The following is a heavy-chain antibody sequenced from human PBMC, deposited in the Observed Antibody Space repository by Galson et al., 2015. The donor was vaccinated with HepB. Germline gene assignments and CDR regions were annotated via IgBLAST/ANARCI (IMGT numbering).Heavy chain of an antibody. D-gene: IGHD6-13*01. V-gene: IGHV3-23*01. CDR1: GFTFSSYA. Sequence: SLRLSCAASGFTFSSYAMSWVRQAPGKGLEWVSPISGSGGSTYYADSVKGRFTISRDNSKNTLYLQMNSLRAEDTAVYYCARLGSRIAAGAGTYYYYGMDVWGQGTTVTVSS. CDR3: ARLGSRIAAGAGTYYYYGMDV. CDR2: ISGSGGST. J-gene: IGHJ6*02.